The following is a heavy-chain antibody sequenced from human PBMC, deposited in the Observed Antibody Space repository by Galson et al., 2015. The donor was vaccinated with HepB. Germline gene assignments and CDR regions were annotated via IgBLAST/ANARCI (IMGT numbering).Heavy chain of an antibody. CDR1: GFTFSSYG. CDR3: AKTLLYLGAAQRPYFDY. CDR2: ISYDGSNK. Sequence: SLRLSCAASGFTFSSYGMHWVRQAPGKGLEWVAVISYDGSNKYYADSVKGRFTISRDNSKNTLYLQMNSLRAEDTAVYYCAKTLLYLGAAQRPYFDYWGQGTLVTVSS. J-gene: IGHJ4*02. D-gene: IGHD1-26*01. V-gene: IGHV3-30*18.